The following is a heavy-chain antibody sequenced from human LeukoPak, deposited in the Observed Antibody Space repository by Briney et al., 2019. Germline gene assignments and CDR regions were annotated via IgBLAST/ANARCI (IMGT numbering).Heavy chain of an antibody. CDR1: GFTFSSYA. V-gene: IGHV3-23*01. Sequence: GGSLRLSCAASGFTFSSYAMSWVRQAPGKGLEWVSAISGSGGSTYYADSVKGRFTISRDNSKNTLYLQMNSLRAEDTAVYYCARDAPPGYYYYYGMDVWGQGTLVTVSS. J-gene: IGHJ6*02. CDR3: ARDAPPGYYYYYGMDV. CDR2: ISGSGGST.